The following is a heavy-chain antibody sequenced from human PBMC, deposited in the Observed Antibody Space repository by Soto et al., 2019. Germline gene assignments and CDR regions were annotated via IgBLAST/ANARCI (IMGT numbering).Heavy chain of an antibody. Sequence: SVTLSLTCTVSGASISSSSYYWGWIRQPPGKGLEWIGSMYYSGNSYYNPSLRSRVTMSVDTSKNQLSLTLSSVTAADTAVYYCARFSMTLGGFDYWGQGTLVTVSS. D-gene: IGHD2-15*01. CDR1: GASISSSSYY. CDR3: ARFSMTLGGFDY. V-gene: IGHV4-39*01. J-gene: IGHJ4*02. CDR2: MYYSGNS.